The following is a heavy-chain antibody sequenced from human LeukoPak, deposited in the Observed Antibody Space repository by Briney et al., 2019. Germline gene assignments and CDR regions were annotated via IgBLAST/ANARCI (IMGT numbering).Heavy chain of an antibody. CDR1: GYSFPNYW. V-gene: IGHV5-51*01. Sequence: GESLKISCKGSGYSFPNYWIGWVRQMPGKGLEWMGIIYPGDSDTRYSPSFQGQVTISADKSISTAYLQWSSLKASDTAMYYCARRYSSRSWDAFDIWGQGTMVTVSS. CDR2: IYPGDSDT. J-gene: IGHJ3*02. D-gene: IGHD6-13*01. CDR3: ARRYSSRSWDAFDI.